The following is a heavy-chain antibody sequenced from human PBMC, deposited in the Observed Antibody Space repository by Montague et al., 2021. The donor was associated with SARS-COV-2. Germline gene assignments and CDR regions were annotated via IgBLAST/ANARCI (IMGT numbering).Heavy chain of an antibody. CDR2: INGDGLTT. J-gene: IGHJ3*01. CDR3: VKDMSEFDDLNAFDV. V-gene: IGHV3-43*02. CDR1: GFPFDDYA. Sequence: LSFSFSASGFPFDDYAMHWVRQAPGKGLEWVSLINGDGLTTLVTDSVEGRFIISRDNSKNSLYLQMKSLRTEDTALYFCVKDMSEFDDLNAFDVWGQGTQVTVSS. D-gene: IGHD3-10*01.